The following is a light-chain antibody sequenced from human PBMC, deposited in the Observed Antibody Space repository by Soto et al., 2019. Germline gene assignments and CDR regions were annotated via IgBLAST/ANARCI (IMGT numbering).Light chain of an antibody. CDR1: QYINTR. Sequence: EIVLTQSPATLSSFPGDIVTLSCRASQYINTRLAWYQHRPGQAPRLLIYAAYSRATGITVRFSGSGSETDFTLSISRLEPEDFAVYYCQHYGSSSWTVGQGTQVEIK. CDR3: QHYGSSSWT. J-gene: IGKJ1*01. CDR2: AAY. V-gene: IGKV3-20*01.